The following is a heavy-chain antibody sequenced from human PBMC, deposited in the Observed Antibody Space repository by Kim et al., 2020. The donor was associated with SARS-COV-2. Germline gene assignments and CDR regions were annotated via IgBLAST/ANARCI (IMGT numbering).Heavy chain of an antibody. V-gene: IGHV3-15*01. CDR3: TTGRTVTTWYYYYYGMDV. CDR2: IKSKTDGGTT. D-gene: IGHD4-17*01. Sequence: GGSLRLSCAASGFTFSNAWMSWVRQAPGKGLEWVGRIKSKTDGGTTDYAAPVKGRFTISRDDSKNTLYLQMNSLKTEDTAVYYCTTGRTVTTWYYYYYGMDVWGQGTTVTVSS. J-gene: IGHJ6*02. CDR1: GFTFSNAW.